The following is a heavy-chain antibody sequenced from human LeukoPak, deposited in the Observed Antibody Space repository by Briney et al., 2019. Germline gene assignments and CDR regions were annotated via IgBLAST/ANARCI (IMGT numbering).Heavy chain of an antibody. D-gene: IGHD4-17*01. J-gene: IGHJ3*02. CDR2: IRGGGGGA. V-gene: IGHV3-23*01. CDR3: ARDPNGDYVGAFDT. CDR1: GFTFNDFD. Sequence: GSLRLSCTASGFTFNDFDMMWLRQSPGKGPECVAAIRGGGGGAFYADSVRGRFTISRDNSKNTLFLQMSSLRAEDTAVYYCARDPNGDYVGAFDTWGPGTTVTVSS.